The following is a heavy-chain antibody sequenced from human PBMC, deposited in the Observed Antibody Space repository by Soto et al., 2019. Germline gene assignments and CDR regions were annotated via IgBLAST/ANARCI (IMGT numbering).Heavy chain of an antibody. Sequence: VASVKVSCKASGYTFTSYAMHWVRQAPGQRLEWMGWINAGNGNTKYSQKFQGRVTITRDTSASTAYMELSSLRSEDTAVYYCARARTEITFGGVIPAAFDYWGQGTLVTVSS. CDR3: ARARTEITFGGVIPAAFDY. J-gene: IGHJ4*02. CDR2: INAGNGNT. D-gene: IGHD3-16*02. V-gene: IGHV1-3*01. CDR1: GYTFTSYA.